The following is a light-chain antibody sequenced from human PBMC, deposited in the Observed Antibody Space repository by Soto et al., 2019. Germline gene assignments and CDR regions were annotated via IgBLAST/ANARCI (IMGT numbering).Light chain of an antibody. J-gene: IGLJ2*01. CDR2: DVS. CDR1: SSDVGGYNY. CDR3: SSCTSNYTPS. V-gene: IGLV2-14*01. Sequence: QPVLTQPASVSGSPGQSITISCTGTSSDVGGYNYVSWYQQYPGKAPKLIIFDVSNRPSGVSNRFSGSKSGNTASLTISGLQAEDEADYFCSSCTSNYTPSFGGGTKLTVL.